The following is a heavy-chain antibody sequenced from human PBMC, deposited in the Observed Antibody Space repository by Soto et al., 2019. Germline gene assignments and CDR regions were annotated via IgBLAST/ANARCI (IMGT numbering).Heavy chain of an antibody. V-gene: IGHV3-23*01. CDR3: AKGRSYYYYYGVDV. Sequence: PGGSLRLSCAASGFTFNSYAMSWVRQAPGKGLEWVSAISGSGGSTYYADSVKGRFTISRDNSKSTLYLQMNSLRAEDTALYYCAKGRSYYYYYGVDVWGQGTTVTVSS. CDR2: ISGSGGST. J-gene: IGHJ6*02. CDR1: GFTFNSYA.